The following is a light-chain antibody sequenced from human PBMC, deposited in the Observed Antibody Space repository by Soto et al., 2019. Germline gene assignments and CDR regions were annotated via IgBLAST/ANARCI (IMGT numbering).Light chain of an antibody. CDR1: ISNVGAGYD. Sequence: SVLTQPPSVSGAPGQRVTSAFTGSISNVGAGYDVHWYQQLPGTAPKLLIYGNSNRPSGVPDRFSGSKSGTSASLAITGLQAEDEADYYCQSYDSSLSGYVFGTGTKVTVL. V-gene: IGLV1-40*01. CDR2: GNS. CDR3: QSYDSSLSGYV. J-gene: IGLJ1*01.